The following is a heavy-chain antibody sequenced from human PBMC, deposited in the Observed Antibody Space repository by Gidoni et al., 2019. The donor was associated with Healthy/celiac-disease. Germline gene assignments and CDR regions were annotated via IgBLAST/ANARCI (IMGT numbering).Heavy chain of an antibody. V-gene: IGHV4-31*03. CDR1: GGSISSGGYY. CDR2: IYYSGST. Sequence: QVQLQESGPGLVKPSQTLSLTCTVSGGSISSGGYYWSWIRQHPGKGLEWIGYIYYSGSTYYNPALKSRVTISVDTSKNQFSLKLSSVTAADTAVYYCARGPTVTDYYYYYMDVWGKGTTVTVSS. CDR3: ARGPTVTDYYYYYMDV. D-gene: IGHD4-4*01. J-gene: IGHJ6*03.